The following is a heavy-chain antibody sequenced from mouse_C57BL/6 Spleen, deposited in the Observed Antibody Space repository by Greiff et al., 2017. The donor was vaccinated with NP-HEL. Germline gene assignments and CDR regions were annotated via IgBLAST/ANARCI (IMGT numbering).Heavy chain of an antibody. CDR1: GYTFTSYW. J-gene: IGHJ2*01. CDR2: IYPSDSET. V-gene: IGHV1-61*01. CDR3: ARGGVYGNYVDY. D-gene: IGHD2-1*01. Sequence: VQLQQPGAELVRPGSSVKLSCKASGYTFTSYWMDWVKQRPGQGLEWIGNIYPSDSETHYNQKFKDKATLTVDKSSSTAYMQLSSLTSEDSAVYYCARGGVYGNYVDYWGQGTTLTVSS.